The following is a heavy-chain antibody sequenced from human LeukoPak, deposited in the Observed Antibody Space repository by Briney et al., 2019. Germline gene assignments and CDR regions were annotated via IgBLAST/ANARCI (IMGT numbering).Heavy chain of an antibody. V-gene: IGHV4-30-4*01. CDR3: ATGEYGAQHFDY. Sequence: SETLSLTCTVSGGSISSGDYYWSWIRQPPGKGLEWIGYIYYSGSTYYNPSLKSRVTISVDTSKNQFSLKLSSVTAADTAVYYCATGEYGAQHFDYWGQGTLVTVSS. CDR1: GGSISSGDYY. CDR2: IYYSGST. D-gene: IGHD4-17*01. J-gene: IGHJ4*02.